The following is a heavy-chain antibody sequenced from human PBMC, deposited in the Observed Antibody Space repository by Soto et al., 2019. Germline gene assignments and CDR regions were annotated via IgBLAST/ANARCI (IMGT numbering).Heavy chain of an antibody. CDR1: GYTFNAFG. V-gene: IGHV1-18*01. CDR2: ISAYNGNT. Sequence: QVQLVQSAAEVKKPGASVKVSCQASGYTFNAFGISWVRQAPGHGLEWMGWISAYNGNTNYAQKFQDRVTMTTDTSTSTAYMELRSLKSDDADVYYCARDRQLDRPGWFDPWGQGTLVTVSS. CDR3: ARDRQLDRPGWFDP. D-gene: IGHD1-1*01. J-gene: IGHJ5*02.